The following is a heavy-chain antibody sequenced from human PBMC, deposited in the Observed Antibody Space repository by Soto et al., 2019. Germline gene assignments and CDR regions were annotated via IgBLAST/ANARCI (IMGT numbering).Heavy chain of an antibody. Sequence: SETLSLTCTVSGDSVTSHNYYWSWIRQAPGKGLEWIGYFYYSGNTIYTPSLRSRVTISADTSKNQISLKLSSVTAADTAVYYCARDYDFWSGYFGIFDYWGQGTVVT. CDR2: FYYSGNT. CDR1: GDSVTSHNYY. CDR3: ARDYDFWSGYFGIFDY. V-gene: IGHV4-61*01. J-gene: IGHJ4*02. D-gene: IGHD3-3*01.